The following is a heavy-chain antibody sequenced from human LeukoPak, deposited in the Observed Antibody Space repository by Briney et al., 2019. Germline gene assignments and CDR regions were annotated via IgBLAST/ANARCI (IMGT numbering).Heavy chain of an antibody. V-gene: IGHV4-4*07. Sequence: SETLSLTCTVSGGSISSYYWSWIRRPAGKGLEWIGRIYTSGSTNYNPSLKSRVTMSVDTSKNQFSLKLSSVTAADTAVYYCARGPTNRGTFDYWGQGTLVTVSS. CDR2: IYTSGST. D-gene: IGHD3-10*01. CDR3: ARGPTNRGTFDY. CDR1: GGSISSYY. J-gene: IGHJ4*02.